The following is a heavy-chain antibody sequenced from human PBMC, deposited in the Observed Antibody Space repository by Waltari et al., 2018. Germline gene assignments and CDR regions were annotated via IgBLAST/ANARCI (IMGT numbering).Heavy chain of an antibody. Sequence: EVQLVESGGGLVQPGGSLRLSCAASGFTFNTYWMKWIRQAPGRGREWVANINPDGCPQFYVDSVKGRFTVSRDNAQNSLYLQMNNLRAEDTAVYYCTTLARGESGDYWGQGTLVTVSS. CDR3: TTLARGESGDY. D-gene: IGHD3-10*01. CDR2: INPDGCPQ. CDR1: GFTFNTYW. J-gene: IGHJ4*02. V-gene: IGHV3-7*01.